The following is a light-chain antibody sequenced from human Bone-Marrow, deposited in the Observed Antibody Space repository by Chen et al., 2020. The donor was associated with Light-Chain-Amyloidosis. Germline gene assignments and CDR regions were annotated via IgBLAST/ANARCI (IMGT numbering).Light chain of an antibody. V-gene: IGLV3-21*02. CDR3: QVWDRSSERRV. J-gene: IGLJ3*02. CDR2: DDS. Sequence: SYVLTQPSSVSVAPGQTATIDCGGNNIGTTSVHWYQQTPGQAPLLVVYDDSDRPSGIPERLSGSNAGYTATLTISWVEAGDEADYYCQVWDRSSERRVFGGGTKLTVL. CDR1: NIGTTS.